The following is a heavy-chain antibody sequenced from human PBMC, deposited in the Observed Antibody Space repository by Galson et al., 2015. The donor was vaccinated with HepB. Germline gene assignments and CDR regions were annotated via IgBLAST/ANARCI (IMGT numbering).Heavy chain of an antibody. CDR1: GFTFSNAW. V-gene: IGHV3-15*07. CDR2: IKSKTDGGTT. D-gene: IGHD6-19*01. CDR3: TTGSSGWSDGLYYYYYMDV. J-gene: IGHJ6*03. Sequence: SLRLSCAASGFTFSNAWMNWVRQAPGKGLEWVGRIKSKTDGGTTDYAAPVKGRFTISRDDSKNTLYLQMNSLKTEDTAVYYCTTGSSGWSDGLYYYYYMDVWGKGTTVTVSS.